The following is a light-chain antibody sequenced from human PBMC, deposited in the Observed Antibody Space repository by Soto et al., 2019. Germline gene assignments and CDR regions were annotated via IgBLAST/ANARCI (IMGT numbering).Light chain of an antibody. V-gene: IGKV1-5*03. J-gene: IGKJ1*01. CDR1: QSIDDW. Sequence: DIQVTQSPSTLSASVGDRVTITCRTSQSIDDWLAWYQQKPGKAPKLLIYKASNLETGVPSRFSSSGSGTEFTLTINSLQPDDFGDYYCQQHNTYSGTFGQGTKVQIK. CDR2: KAS. CDR3: QQHNTYSGT.